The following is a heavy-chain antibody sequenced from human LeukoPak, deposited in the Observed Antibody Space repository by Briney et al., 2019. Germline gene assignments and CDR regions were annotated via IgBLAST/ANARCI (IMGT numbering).Heavy chain of an antibody. V-gene: IGHV4-59*01. Sequence: PSETLSLTCTVSGGSISSYYWSWIRQSPGKGLEWIGYISYIGSTNYNPSLKSRVTISVDTSKNQFSLKLSSVTAADTAVYYCARDRGGGDYYDSSGYYYYFDYWGQGTLVTVSS. CDR3: ARDRGGGDYYDSSGYYYYFDY. CDR1: GGSISSYY. CDR2: ISYIGST. D-gene: IGHD3-22*01. J-gene: IGHJ4*02.